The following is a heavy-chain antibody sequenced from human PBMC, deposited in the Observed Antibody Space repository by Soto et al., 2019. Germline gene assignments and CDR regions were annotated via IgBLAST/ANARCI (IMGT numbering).Heavy chain of an antibody. Sequence: QVQLVESGGGVVQPGRSLRLSCAASGFTFSSYAMHWVRQAPGKGLEWVAVISYDGSNKYYADSVKGRFTISRDNSKNTLYLQMNSLRAEDTAVYYCARGGYDFWSGYCDYWGQGTLVTVSS. CDR2: ISYDGSNK. J-gene: IGHJ4*02. CDR1: GFTFSSYA. D-gene: IGHD3-3*01. CDR3: ARGGYDFWSGYCDY. V-gene: IGHV3-30-3*01.